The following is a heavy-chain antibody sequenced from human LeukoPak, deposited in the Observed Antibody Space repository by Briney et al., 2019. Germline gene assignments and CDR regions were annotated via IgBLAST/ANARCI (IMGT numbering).Heavy chain of an antibody. CDR2: IYYSGST. Sequence: PSETLSLTCTVSGGSISSHYWSWIRQPPGKGLEWIGYIYYSGSTNYNPSLRSRVTISVDTSKNQFSLKLSSVTAADTAVYYCARGGAAAGFDYWGQGTLVTVSS. V-gene: IGHV4-59*11. J-gene: IGHJ4*02. CDR3: ARGGAAAGFDY. D-gene: IGHD6-13*01. CDR1: GGSISSHY.